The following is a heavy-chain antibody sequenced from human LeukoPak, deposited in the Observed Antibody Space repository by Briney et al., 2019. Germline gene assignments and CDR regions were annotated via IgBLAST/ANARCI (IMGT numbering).Heavy chain of an antibody. CDR3: ARVVPQWELLQGGAFDI. V-gene: IGHV4-34*01. J-gene: IGHJ3*02. Sequence: SETLSLTCAVYGGSFSGYYWSWIRQPPGKGLEWIGEINHSGSTNYNPSLKSRVTISVDTSKNQFSLKLSSVTAADTAVYYCARVVPQWELLQGGAFDIWGQGTMVTVSS. CDR1: GGSFSGYY. CDR2: INHSGST. D-gene: IGHD1-26*01.